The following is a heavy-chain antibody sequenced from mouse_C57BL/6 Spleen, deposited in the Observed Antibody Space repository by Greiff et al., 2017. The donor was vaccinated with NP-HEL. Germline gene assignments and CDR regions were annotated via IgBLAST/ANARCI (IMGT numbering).Heavy chain of an antibody. Sequence: QVQLQQPGAELVRPGSSVKLSCKASGYTFTSYWMDWVKQRPGQGLEWIGNIYPSDSETHYNQKFKDKATLTVDKSSSTAYMQLSSLTSEDSAVYYCAREVGQAWFAYWGQGTLVTVSA. CDR1: GYTFTSYW. CDR3: AREVGQAWFAY. J-gene: IGHJ3*01. CDR2: IYPSDSET. V-gene: IGHV1-61*01. D-gene: IGHD3-3*01.